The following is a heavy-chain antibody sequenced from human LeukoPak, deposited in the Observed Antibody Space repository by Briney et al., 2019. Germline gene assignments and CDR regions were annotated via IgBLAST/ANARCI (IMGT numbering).Heavy chain of an antibody. Sequence: PGGSLRLSCAASGFTFSSYWMSWVRQAPGKGLEWVANIKQDGSEKYYVDSVKGRFTISRDNAKNSLYLQMNSLRAEDTAVYYCAREFTTVTGGDYFDYWGQGTLVTVSS. CDR3: AREFTTVTGGDYFDY. D-gene: IGHD4-17*01. J-gene: IGHJ4*02. CDR1: GFTFSSYW. CDR2: IKQDGSEK. V-gene: IGHV3-7*01.